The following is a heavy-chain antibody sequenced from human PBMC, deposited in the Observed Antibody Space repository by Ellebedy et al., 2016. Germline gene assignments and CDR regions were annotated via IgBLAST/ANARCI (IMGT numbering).Heavy chain of an antibody. J-gene: IGHJ4*02. CDR2: TDHSGNT. CDR1: GISIRSGGAY. Sequence: SETLSLXCTVSGISIRSGGAYWNWIRHLPGKGLEWIGYTDHSGNTQYNPSLKSRAALSVDTAKNQFSLRLTSATAADTAVYYCARDIRYYLDYWGQGILVTVS. CDR3: ARDIRYYLDY. D-gene: IGHD1-14*01. V-gene: IGHV4-31*03.